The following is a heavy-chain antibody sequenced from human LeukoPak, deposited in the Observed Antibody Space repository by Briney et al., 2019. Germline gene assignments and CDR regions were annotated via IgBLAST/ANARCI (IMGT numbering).Heavy chain of an antibody. J-gene: IGHJ4*02. CDR1: GGSISSYY. Sequence: SETLSLTCTVSGGSISSYYRSWIRQPPGKGLEWIGYIYYSGSTNYNPSLKSRVTISVDTSENQFSLKLSSVTAADTAVYYCARHRAGLTWLFDYWGQGTLVTVSS. CDR2: IYYSGST. CDR3: ARHRAGLTWLFDY. V-gene: IGHV4-59*08. D-gene: IGHD5-12*01.